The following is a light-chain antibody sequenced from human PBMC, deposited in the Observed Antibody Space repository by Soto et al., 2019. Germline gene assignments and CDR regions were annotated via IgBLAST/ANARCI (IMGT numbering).Light chain of an antibody. CDR1: QNINANL. J-gene: IGKJ2*01. CDR3: QQCSDTPYT. V-gene: IGKV3-20*01. CDR2: AVS. Sequence: EIVLTQSPGVVSLSPGETVTLSCRASQNINANLLTWYQQRPRQAPRLLIYAVSSRAPGVPDRFSGSGSGTDFTLTISRLEPEDFSVYPCQQCSDTPYTFGQGTKVEIK.